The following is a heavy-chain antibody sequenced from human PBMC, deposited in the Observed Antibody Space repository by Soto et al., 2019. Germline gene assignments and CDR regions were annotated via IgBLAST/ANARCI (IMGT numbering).Heavy chain of an antibody. Sequence: PSETLSLTCTVSGGSISSGVYYWSWIRKHPGKGLGWVGYFYYSGSTYYNPSLKSRVTISVDTYKNQFSLKLSSVTAADTAVYYCARDRSSRTMIVVAGGGMDVWGQGTTVT. V-gene: IGHV4-31*03. J-gene: IGHJ6*02. CDR3: ARDRSSRTMIVVAGGGMDV. CDR1: GGSISSGVYY. D-gene: IGHD3-22*01. CDR2: FYYSGST.